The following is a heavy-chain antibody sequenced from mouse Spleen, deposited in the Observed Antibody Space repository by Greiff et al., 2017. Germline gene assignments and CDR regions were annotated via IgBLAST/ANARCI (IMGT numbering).Heavy chain of an antibody. CDR3: AREDGNYDYAMDY. J-gene: IGHJ4*01. CDR1: GYTFTSYW. D-gene: IGHD2-1*01. V-gene: IGHV1-55*01. CDR2: IYPGSGST. Sequence: QVQLQQSGAELVKPGASVKMSCKASGYTFTSYWITWVKQRPGQGLEWIGDIYPGSGSTNYNEKFKSKATLTVDTSSSTAYMQLSSLTSEDSAVYYCAREDGNYDYAMDYWGQGTSVTVSS.